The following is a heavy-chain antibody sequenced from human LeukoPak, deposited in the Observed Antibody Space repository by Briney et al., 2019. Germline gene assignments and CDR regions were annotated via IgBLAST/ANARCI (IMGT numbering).Heavy chain of an antibody. Sequence: GGSLRLSCAVPGFTFSSYAMHWVRQAPGKGLEWVSSITSTSSSTFYADSVKGRFTISRDNSKKTLHLQMNSVRAEDTAVYYCAKGGVTLMQGFDYWGQGTLVTVSS. J-gene: IGHJ4*02. CDR2: ITSTSSST. CDR3: AKGGVTLMQGFDY. D-gene: IGHD3-22*01. V-gene: IGHV3-23*05. CDR1: GFTFSSYA.